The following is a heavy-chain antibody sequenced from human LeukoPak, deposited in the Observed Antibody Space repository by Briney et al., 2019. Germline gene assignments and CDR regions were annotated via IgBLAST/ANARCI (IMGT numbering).Heavy chain of an antibody. D-gene: IGHD1-26*01. Sequence: GGSLRLSCAASGFTFSAYSMNWVRQAPGKGLEWVSYISSSSSSIYYADSVKGRFTISRDNAKDSLYLQMNSLRAEDTAVYYCARDPVGWELPTSYYYYYMDVWGKGTTVTVSS. CDR1: GFTFSAYS. J-gene: IGHJ6*03. CDR2: ISSSSSSI. CDR3: ARDPVGWELPTSYYYYYMDV. V-gene: IGHV3-48*01.